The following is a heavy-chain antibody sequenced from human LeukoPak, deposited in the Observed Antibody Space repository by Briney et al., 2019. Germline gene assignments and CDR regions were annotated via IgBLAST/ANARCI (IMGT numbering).Heavy chain of an antibody. CDR3: ARLDAGSYYFYGMDV. J-gene: IGHJ6*02. CDR2: IKQDGSEK. CDR1: GFTFSSYW. D-gene: IGHD3-10*01. V-gene: IGHV3-7*01. Sequence: GGSLRLSCAASGFTFSSYWMSWVRQAPGKGLEWVANIKQDGSEKYSVDSVKGRFTISRDNAKNSLSLQMNSLRAEDTAVYYCARLDAGSYYFYGMDVWGQGTTVTVSS.